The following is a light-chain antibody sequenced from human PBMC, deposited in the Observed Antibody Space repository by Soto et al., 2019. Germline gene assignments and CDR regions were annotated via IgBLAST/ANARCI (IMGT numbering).Light chain of an antibody. Sequence: NVMSLFSVTLSGYTGESATLSCRASQSVSSNLAWHQQKPGQAPRILMYDASTRATGISARFSGSGSGTEFTLTISSLQSEDFTVYYCQQDHNRPITFGQGTRLETK. CDR3: QQDHNRPIT. CDR2: DAS. CDR1: QSVSSN. V-gene: IGKV3-15*01. J-gene: IGKJ5*01.